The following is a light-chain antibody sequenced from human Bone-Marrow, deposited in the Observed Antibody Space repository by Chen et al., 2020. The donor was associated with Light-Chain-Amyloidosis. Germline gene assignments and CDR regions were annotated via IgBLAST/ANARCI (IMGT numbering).Light chain of an antibody. CDR3: QSADSSGTYEVI. CDR2: RDT. V-gene: IGLV3-25*03. CDR1: DLPTKY. Sequence: SYELPQPPSVPVSAGQTARITCSGDDLPTKYAYWYQQKPGQAPVLVIHRDTERPSGISERFSGSSSGTTATLTISGVQAEDEADYHCQSADSSGTYEVIFGGGTKLTVL. J-gene: IGLJ2*01.